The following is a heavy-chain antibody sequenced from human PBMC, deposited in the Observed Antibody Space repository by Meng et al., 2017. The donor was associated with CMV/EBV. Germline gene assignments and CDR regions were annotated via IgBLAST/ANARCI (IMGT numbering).Heavy chain of an antibody. D-gene: IGHD3-3*01. CDR3: ASNSITIFGVVTNTNYYYYGMDV. CDR2: IIPILGIA. V-gene: IGHV1-69*02. J-gene: IGHJ6*02. CDR1: GGTFSSYT. Sequence: SVQVSCKASGGTFSSYTISWVRQAPGQGLEWMGRIIPILGIANYAQKFQGRVTITADKSTSTTYMELSSLRSEDTAVYYCASNSITIFGVVTNTNYYYYGMDVWGQGTTVTVSS.